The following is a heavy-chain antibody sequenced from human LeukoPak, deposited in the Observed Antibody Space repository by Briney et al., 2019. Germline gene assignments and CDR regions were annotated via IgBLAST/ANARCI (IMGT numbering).Heavy chain of an antibody. V-gene: IGHV4-61*05. D-gene: IGHD6-13*01. CDR3: ARLRRGYSSSRYYYYYGMDV. Sequence: SETLSLTCTVSGGSISSSSYYWGWIRQPPGKGLEWIGYIYYSGSTNYNPSLKSRVTISVDTSKNQFSLKLSSVTAADTAVCYCARLRRGYSSSRYYYYYGMDVWGQGTTVTVSS. CDR2: IYYSGST. J-gene: IGHJ6*02. CDR1: GGSISSSSYY.